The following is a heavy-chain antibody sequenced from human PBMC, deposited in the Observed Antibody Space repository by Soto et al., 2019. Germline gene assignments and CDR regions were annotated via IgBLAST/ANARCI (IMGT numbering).Heavy chain of an antibody. CDR2: ISYSGST. J-gene: IGHJ5*02. CDR3: ARRDRSGYSYWLDT. CDR1: GGSISDGYY. Sequence: SETLSLTCTVSGGSISDGYYWSWIRQHPGKGLEWIGSISYSGSTSYNPSLKSRLTISVDRSESQFSLNLSSVTAADTAVYYCARRDRSGYSYWLDTWGQGTLVTVSS. V-gene: IGHV4-31*03. D-gene: IGHD3-22*01.